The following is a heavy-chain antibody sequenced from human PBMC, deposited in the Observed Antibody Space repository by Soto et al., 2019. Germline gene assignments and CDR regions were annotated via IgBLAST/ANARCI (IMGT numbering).Heavy chain of an antibody. CDR3: AKESRITMIAVVITLDY. CDR1: GFTFSSYA. V-gene: IGHV3-23*01. D-gene: IGHD3-22*01. J-gene: IGHJ4*02. Sequence: EVQLLESGGGLVQPGGSLRLSCAASGFTFSSYAMSWVRQAPGKGLEWVSAISGSGGSTYYADSVKGRFTISRDNSKNTLYLQMNSLRAEDTAVYYCAKESRITMIAVVITLDYWGQGTLVTVSS. CDR2: ISGSGGST.